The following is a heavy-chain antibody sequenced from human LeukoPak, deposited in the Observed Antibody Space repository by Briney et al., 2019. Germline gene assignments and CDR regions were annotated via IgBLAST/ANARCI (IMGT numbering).Heavy chain of an antibody. CDR3: ARDRGPAGNYYYYGMDV. CDR1: GFTVSSNY. V-gene: IGHV3-53*01. CDR2: IYSGGST. D-gene: IGHD6-19*01. J-gene: IGHJ6*02. Sequence: GGSLRLSCAASGFTVSSNYMSWVRQAPGKGLECVSVIYSGGSTYYADSVKGRFTISRDNSKNTLYLQMNSLRAEDTAVYYCARDRGPAGNYYYYGMDVWGQGTTVTVSS.